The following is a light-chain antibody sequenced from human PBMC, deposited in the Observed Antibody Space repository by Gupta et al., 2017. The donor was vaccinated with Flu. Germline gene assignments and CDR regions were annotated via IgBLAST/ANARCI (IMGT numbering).Light chain of an antibody. J-gene: IGKJ5*01. V-gene: IGKV3-11*01. CDR3: QQRSNWPPIT. CDR2: DAS. Sequence: DRATLSCRASQSISTYVAWYQQTPGQAPRLLIYDASNRATGIPARFSGSGSGTDFTLTISGLEPEDFAIYYCQQRSNWPPITFGQGTQLEIK. CDR1: QSISTY.